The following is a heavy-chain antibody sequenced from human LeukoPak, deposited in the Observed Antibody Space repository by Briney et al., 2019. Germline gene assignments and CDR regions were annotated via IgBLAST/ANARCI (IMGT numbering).Heavy chain of an antibody. V-gene: IGHV3-30-3*01. Sequence: GGSLRLSCAAPGFTFSSYAMHWVRQAPGKGLEWVAVISYDGSNKYYADSVKGRFTISRDNSKNTLYLQMNSLRAEDTAVYYCARGAPGYSSSPPVGGFDYWGQGTLVTVSS. CDR1: GFTFSSYA. CDR3: ARGAPGYSSSPPVGGFDY. J-gene: IGHJ4*02. D-gene: IGHD6-13*01. CDR2: ISYDGSNK.